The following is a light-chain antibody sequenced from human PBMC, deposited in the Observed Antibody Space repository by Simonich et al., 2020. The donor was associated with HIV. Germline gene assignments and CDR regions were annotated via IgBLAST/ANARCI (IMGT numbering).Light chain of an antibody. V-gene: IGKV3-15*01. CDR3: QQYNNWPPWT. Sequence: EIVMTQSPATLSVSPGERATLSSSSSQSVSSNLACYQQKPGQAPRLLIYVASTRATGSPARFSGSGSGTEFTLTISSLQSEDFAVYYCQQYNNWPPWTFGQGTKVEIK. CDR2: VAS. J-gene: IGKJ1*01. CDR1: QSVSSN.